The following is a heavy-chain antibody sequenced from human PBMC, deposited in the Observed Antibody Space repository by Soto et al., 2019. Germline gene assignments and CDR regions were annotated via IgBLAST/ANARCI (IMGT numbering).Heavy chain of an antibody. V-gene: IGHV3-15*07. CDR2: IKSKTDGGTT. CDR1: GFTFSNAW. CDR3: TTLLYYDFWSGYYAGGDY. D-gene: IGHD3-3*01. J-gene: IGHJ4*02. Sequence: GGSLRLSCAASGFTFSNAWMNWVRQAPGKGLEWVGRIKSKTDGGTTDYAAPVKGRFTISRDDSKNTLYLQMNSLKTEDTAVYYCTTLLYYDFWSGYYAGGDYWGQGTLVTVSS.